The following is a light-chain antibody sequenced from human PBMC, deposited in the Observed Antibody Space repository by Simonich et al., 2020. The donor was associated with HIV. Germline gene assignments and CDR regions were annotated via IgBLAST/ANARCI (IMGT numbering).Light chain of an antibody. CDR2: GAS. J-gene: IGKJ4*01. Sequence: EIVMTQSPATLSVSPGERATLPCRASQGVSSNLAWYQQKPGQSPRLLIYGASTRAAGIPARFSGSGSGTEFSLTISSMQSEDFAVYYCQQYNNWPLFGGGTKVEIK. V-gene: IGKV3-15*01. CDR3: QQYNNWPL. CDR1: QGVSSN.